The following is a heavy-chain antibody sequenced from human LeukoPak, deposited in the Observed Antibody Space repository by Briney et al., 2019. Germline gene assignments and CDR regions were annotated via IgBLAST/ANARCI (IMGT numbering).Heavy chain of an antibody. V-gene: IGHV1-2*02. D-gene: IGHD3-16*02. J-gene: IGHJ4*02. CDR3: ARSGQFAGVIVPWDY. CDR1: GYTFTGYY. CDR2: INPNSGGT. Sequence: ASVKVSCKASGYTFTGYYMHWVRQAPGQGLEWMGWINPNSGGTDYAQKFQGRVTMTRDTSISTAYMELSRLRSDDTAVYYCARSGQFAGVIVPWDYWGQGTLVTVSS.